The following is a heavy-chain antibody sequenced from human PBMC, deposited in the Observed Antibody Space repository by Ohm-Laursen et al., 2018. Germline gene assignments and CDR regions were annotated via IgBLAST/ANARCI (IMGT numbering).Heavy chain of an antibody. CDR1: GYTFTGYY. CDR3: ARTDDSSGWTYWYFDL. J-gene: IGHJ2*01. Sequence: GASVKVSCKASGYTFTGYYMHWVRQAPGQGLEWMGWISPNSGGTNYAQNFQGRVTMTRDTSISTVYMELSRLRSDDTAIYYCARTDDSSGWTYWYFDLWGRGTLVTVSS. D-gene: IGHD6-19*01. CDR2: ISPNSGGT. V-gene: IGHV1-2*02.